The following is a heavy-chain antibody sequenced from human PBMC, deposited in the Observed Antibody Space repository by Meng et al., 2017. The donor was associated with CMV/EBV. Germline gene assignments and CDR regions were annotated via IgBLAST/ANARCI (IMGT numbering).Heavy chain of an antibody. J-gene: IGHJ6*02. CDR1: GGTFSSYA. Sequence: SVKVSCKASGGTFSSYAISWVRQAPGQGLEWMGGIIPIFGTANYAQKFQGRVTITTDESTSTAYMELSSLRSEDTAVYYCVRDRCVLLTSYPTPYYYYYGMDVWGQGTTVTVSS. CDR2: IIPIFGTA. D-gene: IGHD1-26*01. V-gene: IGHV1-69*05. CDR3: VRDRCVLLTSYPTPYYYYYGMDV.